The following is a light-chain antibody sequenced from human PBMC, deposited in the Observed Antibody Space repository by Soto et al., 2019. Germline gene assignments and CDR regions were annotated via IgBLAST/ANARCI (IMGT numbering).Light chain of an antibody. CDR3: TSYTGTNTRYV. CDR2: EVT. J-gene: IGLJ1*01. Sequence: QSALTQPASVSGSPGQSITISCTGTSSDVGGYNYVSWYQQHPGKAPKLMIYEVTNRPSGVSDRFSGSKSGNTASLTISGLQAEDEADYYCTSYTGTNTRYVFXTGTKVTVL. V-gene: IGLV2-14*01. CDR1: SSDVGGYNY.